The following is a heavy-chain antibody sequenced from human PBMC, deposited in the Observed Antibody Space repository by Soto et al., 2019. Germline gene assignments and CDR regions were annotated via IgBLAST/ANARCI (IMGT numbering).Heavy chain of an antibody. CDR2: IYYGGST. CDR1: GGSISSGDYY. D-gene: IGHD6-13*01. CDR3: ARGRRYSSSWYYFDY. Sequence: QVQLQESGPGLVKPSQTLSLTCTVSGGSISSGDYYWSWIRQPPGKGLEWIGYIYYGGSTYYNPSLKSRVTISVDTSKNEFSLKLSSVTAADTAVYSCARGRRYSSSWYYFDYWGQGTLVTVSS. V-gene: IGHV4-30-4*01. J-gene: IGHJ4*02.